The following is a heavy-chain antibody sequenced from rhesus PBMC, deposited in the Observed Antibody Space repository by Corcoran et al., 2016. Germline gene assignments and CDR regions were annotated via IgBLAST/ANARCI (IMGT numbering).Heavy chain of an antibody. CDR1: GASSRDNSW. CDR3: GGRGL. CDR2: IENTATSV. Sequence: QVQLQESGQGLVKPSETLSLTRAVSGASSRDNSWWNWIRQPPGKGLELIGYIENTATSVNNNPSLKSRVTISKDTSKNQFSLKLTSVTAADTAVYYCGGRGLWGQGVLVTVSS. V-gene: IGHV4S10*01. D-gene: IGHD3-34*01. J-gene: IGHJ4*01.